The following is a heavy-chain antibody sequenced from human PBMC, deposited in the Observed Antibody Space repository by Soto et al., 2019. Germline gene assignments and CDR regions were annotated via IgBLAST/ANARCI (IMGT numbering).Heavy chain of an antibody. V-gene: IGHV3-23*01. CDR3: AKDLPGVAAAGTNPRAFDI. D-gene: IGHD6-13*01. CDR1: GFTFSSYA. CDR2: ISGSGGST. J-gene: IGHJ3*02. Sequence: GGSLRLSCAASGFTFSSYAMSWVRQAPGKGLEWVSAISGSGGSTYYADSVKDRFTISRDNSKNTLYLQMNSLRAEDTAVYYCAKDLPGVAAAGTNPRAFDIWGQGTMVTVSS.